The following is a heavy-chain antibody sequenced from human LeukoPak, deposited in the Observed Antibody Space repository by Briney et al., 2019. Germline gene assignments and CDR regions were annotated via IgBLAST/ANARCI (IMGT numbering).Heavy chain of an antibody. CDR2: IIPIFGTA. Sequence: ASVKVSCKASGGTFTSYAISWVRHAPGQGLEWMGGIIPIFGTANYAQKFQGRVTMTRDMSTSTVYMELSSLRSEDTAVYYCARGAHGESLDYWGQGTLVTVSS. J-gene: IGHJ4*02. D-gene: IGHD4-17*01. V-gene: IGHV1-69*05. CDR1: GGTFTSYA. CDR3: ARGAHGESLDY.